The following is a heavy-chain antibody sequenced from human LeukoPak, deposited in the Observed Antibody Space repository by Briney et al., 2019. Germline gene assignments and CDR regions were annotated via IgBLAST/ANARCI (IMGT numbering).Heavy chain of an antibody. V-gene: IGHV3-48*03. J-gene: IGHJ5*02. D-gene: IGHD6-13*01. CDR1: GFTFSSYE. CDR2: ISSSGSTI. CDR3: ARDGGIAAAPRDNWFDP. Sequence: GGCLRLSCVASGFTFSSYERNWGRQGPGKGLERVSYISSSGSTIYYVDSVKGRFTISRDNAKTSVYLQMNSLRAEDTAVYYCARDGGIAAAPRDNWFDPWGQGTLVTVSS.